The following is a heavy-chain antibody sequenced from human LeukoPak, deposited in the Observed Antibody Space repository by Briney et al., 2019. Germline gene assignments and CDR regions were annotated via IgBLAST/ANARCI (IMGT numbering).Heavy chain of an antibody. CDR2: IKSKTDGGTT. CDR1: GFTFSNAW. D-gene: IGHD1/OR15-1a*01. Sequence: GGSLRPSCAASGFTFSNAWMSWVRQAPGKGLEWVGRIKSKTDGGTTDYAAPVKGRFTISRDDSKNTLYLQMNSLKTEDTAVYYCTTLLGEQTYYYGMDVWGQGTTVTVSS. J-gene: IGHJ6*02. CDR3: TTLLGEQTYYYGMDV. V-gene: IGHV3-15*01.